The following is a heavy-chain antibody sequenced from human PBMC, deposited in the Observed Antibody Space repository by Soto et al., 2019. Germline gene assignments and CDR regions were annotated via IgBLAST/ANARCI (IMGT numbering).Heavy chain of an antibody. J-gene: IGHJ2*01. Sequence: SVKVSCKASGGTFSSDGISWVRQAPGQGLEWMGGITLIFRATKYAQKFQGGVTITADESTSTAYMELSSLRSEDTAVYYCARGRDTYYYDSSGYSGWYFDLWGRGTLVTVSS. D-gene: IGHD3-22*01. CDR1: GGTFSSDG. CDR3: ARGRDTYYYDSSGYSGWYFDL. V-gene: IGHV1-69*13. CDR2: ITLIFRAT.